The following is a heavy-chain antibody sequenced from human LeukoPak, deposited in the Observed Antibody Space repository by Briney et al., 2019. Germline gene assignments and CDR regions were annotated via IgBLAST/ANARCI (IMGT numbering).Heavy chain of an antibody. V-gene: IGHV3-48*03. J-gene: IGHJ4*02. CDR1: GFTFSSYE. Sequence: GSLRLSCAASGFTFSSYEMNWVRQAPGKGLEWVSYISSSGSTIYYADSVKGRFTISRDNAKNSLYLQMNSLRAEDTAVYYCAREPRRWSGYFGYWGQGTLVTVSS. CDR2: ISSSGSTI. CDR3: AREPRRWSGYFGY. D-gene: IGHD3-3*01.